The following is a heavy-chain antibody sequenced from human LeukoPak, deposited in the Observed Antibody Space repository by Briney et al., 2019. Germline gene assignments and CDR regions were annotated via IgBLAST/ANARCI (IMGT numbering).Heavy chain of an antibody. CDR3: ARGDYYDGGGRNWFDP. J-gene: IGHJ5*02. V-gene: IGHV4-59*12. CDR2: IYHSGST. D-gene: IGHD3-3*01. Sequence: SETLSLTCTVSGGSISSYYWSWIRQPPGKGLEWIGYIYHSGSTDYNPSLKSRVTISRDTSMNQFSLRLTSVTAADTAVYYCARGDYYDGGGRNWFDPWGQGTLVTVSP. CDR1: GGSISSYY.